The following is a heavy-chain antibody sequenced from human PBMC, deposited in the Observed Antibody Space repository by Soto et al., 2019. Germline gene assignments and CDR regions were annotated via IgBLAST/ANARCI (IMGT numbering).Heavy chain of an antibody. V-gene: IGHV3-30-3*01. Sequence: QVQLVESGGGVVQPGRSLRLSYAASGFTFSSYAMHWVRQAPGKGLEWVAVISYDGSNKYYADSVKGRFTISRDNSKNTLYLQMNSLRAEDTAVYYCARGGSGWYKDGMDVWGQGTTVTVSS. CDR1: GFTFSSYA. D-gene: IGHD6-19*01. CDR2: ISYDGSNK. CDR3: ARGGSGWYKDGMDV. J-gene: IGHJ6*02.